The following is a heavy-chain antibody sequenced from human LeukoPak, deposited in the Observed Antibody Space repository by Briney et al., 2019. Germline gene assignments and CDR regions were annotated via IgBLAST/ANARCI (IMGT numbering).Heavy chain of an antibody. J-gene: IGHJ4*02. V-gene: IGHV3-30*03. CDR1: GLTFSSYG. CDR2: ISYDGTIR. D-gene: IGHD3-10*01. CDR3: ARWFGSGSYYGY. Sequence: GGSLRLSCAASGLTFSSYGMHWVRQAPGKGLEWAAVISYDGTIRNYADSVKGRFTISRDNSKNTLYLQMNSLTAEDTALYYCARWFGSGSYYGYWGQGTLVTVSS.